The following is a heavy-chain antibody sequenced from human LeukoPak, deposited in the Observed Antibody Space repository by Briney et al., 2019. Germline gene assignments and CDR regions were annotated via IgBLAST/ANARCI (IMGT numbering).Heavy chain of an antibody. CDR3: ARDNSVEDTAWWFDP. Sequence: ASVKLSCNASGYTFSGYYMHWVRQAPGQGHEWMGIINPNGGSTSYAQKFQGRVTMTRDMSTSKDYMELSSLRSEDTAVYCCARDNSVEDTAWWFDPWGQGTLVTVAS. CDR1: GYTFSGYY. CDR2: INPNGGST. J-gene: IGHJ5*02. V-gene: IGHV1-46*01. D-gene: IGHD4-23*01.